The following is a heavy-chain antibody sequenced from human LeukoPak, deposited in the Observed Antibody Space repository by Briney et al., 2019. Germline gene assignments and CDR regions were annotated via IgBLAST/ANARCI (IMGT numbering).Heavy chain of an antibody. CDR1: GGSISSSSYY. V-gene: IGHV4-39*01. CDR3: ARFLGYCSGGSCWSNWFDP. CDR2: IYYSGST. D-gene: IGHD2-15*01. J-gene: IGHJ5*02. Sequence: SETLSLTCTVSGGSISSSSYYWGWIRQPPGKGLEWIGSIYYSGSTYYNPSLKSRVTISVDTSKNQFSLKLSSVTAADTAVYYCARFLGYCSGGSCWSNWFDPWGQGTLVTVSS.